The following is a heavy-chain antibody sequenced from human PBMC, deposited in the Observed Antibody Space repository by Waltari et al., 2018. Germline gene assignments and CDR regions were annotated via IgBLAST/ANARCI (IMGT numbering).Heavy chain of an antibody. CDR1: GGSFSGYY. J-gene: IGHJ6*03. CDR3: AREQYSSSLYYYYYMDV. D-gene: IGHD6-6*01. CDR2: INHSGRT. Sequence: QVQLQQWGAGLLKPSETLSLTCAVYGGSFSGYYWSWIRQPPGKGLEWIGEINHSGRTNYKPSLKSRVTISVETSKNQFSRKLSSVTAADTAVYYCAREQYSSSLYYYYYMDVWGKGTTVTISS. V-gene: IGHV4-34*01.